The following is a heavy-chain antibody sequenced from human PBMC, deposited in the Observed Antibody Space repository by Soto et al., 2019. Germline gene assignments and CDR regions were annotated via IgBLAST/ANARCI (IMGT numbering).Heavy chain of an antibody. J-gene: IGHJ4*02. V-gene: IGHV4-4*02. CDR1: GGSISSTNW. D-gene: IGHD2-15*01. Sequence: PSETLSLTCAVYGGSISSTNWWSWVRQPPGKGLEWIGEIYHGKSTNNNPHRKRRVTISVDKSKNQSSLKLSSVTAADKAVYYCASIAVRDEVIVDYWGQGTLVTVSS. CDR3: ASIAVRDEVIVDY. CDR2: IYHGKST.